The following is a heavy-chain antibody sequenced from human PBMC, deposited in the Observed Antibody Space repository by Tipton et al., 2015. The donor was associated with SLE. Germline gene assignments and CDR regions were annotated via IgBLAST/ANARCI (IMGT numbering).Heavy chain of an antibody. J-gene: IGHJ2*01. CDR1: GFTISSYE. CDR3: ARELTDTYSKGWYFDL. Sequence: SLRLSCAASGFTISSYEMNWVRQAPGKGLEWVSYISSSGSTIYYADSVKGRFTISRDNAKNSLYLQMNSLRAEDTAVYYCARELTDTYSKGWYFDLWGRGTLVTVSS. V-gene: IGHV3-48*03. CDR2: ISSSGSTI. D-gene: IGHD1-26*01.